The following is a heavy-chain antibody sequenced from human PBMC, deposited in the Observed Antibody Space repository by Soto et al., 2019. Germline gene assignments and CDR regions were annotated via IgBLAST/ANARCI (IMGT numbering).Heavy chain of an antibody. J-gene: IGHJ6*02. D-gene: IGHD5-12*01. CDR3: AKGGFGGYGMDV. Sequence: PGGSLRLSCAASGFTFSSYGMHWVRQAPGKGLEWVAVISYDGSNKYYADSVKGRFTISRDNSKNSLTLEMNSLRSEDSGVYYCAKGGFGGYGMDVWGQGTTVTVSS. V-gene: IGHV3-30*18. CDR1: GFTFSSYG. CDR2: ISYDGSNK.